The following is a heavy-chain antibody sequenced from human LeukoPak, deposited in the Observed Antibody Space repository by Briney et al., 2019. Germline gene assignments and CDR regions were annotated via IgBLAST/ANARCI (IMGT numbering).Heavy chain of an antibody. Sequence: QPGGSLRLSCVASGFTVSSNYMSWVRQAPGKGLEWVSVIYSGGSTYYADSAKGRFTISRDNSKNTLYLQMNSLRAEDTAVYYCASGSGSYRTPYYYMDVWGTGTTVTVSS. D-gene: IGHD3-10*01. V-gene: IGHV3-53*01. CDR1: GFTVSSNY. J-gene: IGHJ6*03. CDR3: ASGSGSYRTPYYYMDV. CDR2: IYSGGST.